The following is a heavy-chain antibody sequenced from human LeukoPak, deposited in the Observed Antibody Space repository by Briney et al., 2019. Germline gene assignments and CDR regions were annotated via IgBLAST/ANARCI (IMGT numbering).Heavy chain of an antibody. CDR1: GFTFSRFE. CDR2: IYSGGST. Sequence: GGSLRLSCAASGFTFSRFEMVWVRQAPGKGLEWVSVIYSGGSTYYADSVKGRFTISRDNSKNTLYLQMNSLRAEDTAVYYCARELSYGMDVWGQGTTVTVSS. J-gene: IGHJ6*02. D-gene: IGHD3-16*02. CDR3: ARELSYGMDV. V-gene: IGHV3-66*01.